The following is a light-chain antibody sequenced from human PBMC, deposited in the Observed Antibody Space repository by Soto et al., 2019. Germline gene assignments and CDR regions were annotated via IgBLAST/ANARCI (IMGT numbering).Light chain of an antibody. Sequence: QSVLTQPPSVSGAPGQRVTISCTGTSSNIGAGYDVHWYQQLPGTVPKLLIYGNSNRPSGVPDRFSGYKSGTSASLAITGLQAEDEADYYCQSYDSSLSGSGVFGGGTKLTVL. CDR1: SSNIGAGYD. CDR2: GNS. CDR3: QSYDSSLSGSGV. V-gene: IGLV1-40*01. J-gene: IGLJ3*02.